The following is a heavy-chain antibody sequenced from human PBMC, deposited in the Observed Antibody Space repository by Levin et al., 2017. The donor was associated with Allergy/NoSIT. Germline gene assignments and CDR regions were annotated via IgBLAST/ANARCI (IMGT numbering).Heavy chain of an antibody. V-gene: IGHV3-74*01. D-gene: IGHD2/OR15-2a*01. CDR1: GFTLSSHW. CDR3: ARAGQYRFDY. Sequence: GGSLRLSCAVSGFTLSSHWVHWVRQAPGKGLVWVSRINPDGSTINYADSVKGRFAISRDNAKNTLYLQMNSLRAEDTAVYFCARAGQYRFDYWGQGTLVTVSS. CDR2: INPDGSTI. J-gene: IGHJ4*02.